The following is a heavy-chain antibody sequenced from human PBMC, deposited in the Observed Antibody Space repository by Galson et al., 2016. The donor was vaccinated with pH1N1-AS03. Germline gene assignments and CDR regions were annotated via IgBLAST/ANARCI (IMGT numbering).Heavy chain of an antibody. D-gene: IGHD1-14*01. CDR2: VYSPGRS. J-gene: IGHJ4*02. CDR3: ARMTYNDFLDS. V-gene: IGHV4-59*01. Sequence: ATLSLTCTVSGGSITSYHWSWIRQPPGKGLEWIGHVYSPGRSKYNPSLKSRVTLSLDTTTNQFSLKMTSVTPADTAIYYCARMTYNDFLDSWGQGRPVTVSS. CDR1: GGSITSYH.